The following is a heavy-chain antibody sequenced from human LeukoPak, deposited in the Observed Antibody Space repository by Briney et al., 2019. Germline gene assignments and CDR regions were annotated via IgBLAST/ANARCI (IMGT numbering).Heavy chain of an antibody. D-gene: IGHD2-2*01. Sequence: GGSLRLSCAASGFTFSGSAVHWVRQSSGKGLEWVGHIDKKDNLYATAYAESVKGRFTISRDDSKDTAFLHMNSLRAEDTAVYYCAKAPPGYCSSTSCLFDYWGLGTLVTVSS. J-gene: IGHJ4*02. CDR1: GFTFSGSA. CDR2: IDKKDNLYAT. CDR3: AKAPPGYCSSTSCLFDY. V-gene: IGHV3-73*01.